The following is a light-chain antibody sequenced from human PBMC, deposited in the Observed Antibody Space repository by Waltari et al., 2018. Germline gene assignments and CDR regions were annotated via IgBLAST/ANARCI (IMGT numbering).Light chain of an antibody. CDR1: SGSIASTY. Sequence: NFMLTQPHSVSESQGKTVTISCTRSSGSIASTYEQWYQQRPGSAPTTLIYEDNQRPSGFPDRFSGSIDSSSNSASLTISGLKTEDEADYYCQSYDSSNVVFGGGTKLTVL. CDR2: EDN. CDR3: QSYDSSNVV. J-gene: IGLJ2*01. V-gene: IGLV6-57*04.